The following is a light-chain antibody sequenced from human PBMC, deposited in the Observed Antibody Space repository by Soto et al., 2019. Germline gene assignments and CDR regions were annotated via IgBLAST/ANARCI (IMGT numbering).Light chain of an antibody. CDR1: QSISSW. CDR2: KAS. V-gene: IGKV1-5*03. CDR3: QQYNNWPRT. Sequence: DIQMTQSPSTLSASVGDRVTITCLASQSISSWLAWYQQKPGKAPKLLIYKASSLESGVPSRFSGSGSGTEFTLTISSLQSEDFAVYYCQQYNNWPRTFGQGTKVDIK. J-gene: IGKJ1*01.